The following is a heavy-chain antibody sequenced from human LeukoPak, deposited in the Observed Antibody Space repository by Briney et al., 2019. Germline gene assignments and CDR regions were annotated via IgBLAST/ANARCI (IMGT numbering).Heavy chain of an antibody. CDR3: ARQGGYSGYEIGHYYYGMDV. Sequence: GESLKISGKGSGYNFASYWIGWVRQMPGKGLEWMGIIYPCDSDTRYSPSLPGQVTISAAKSISTAYLQWSSVRASDTAMYYCARQGGYSGYEIGHYYYGMDVWGQGTTVTVSS. D-gene: IGHD5-12*01. CDR1: GYNFASYW. J-gene: IGHJ6*01. CDR2: IYPCDSDT. V-gene: IGHV5-51*01.